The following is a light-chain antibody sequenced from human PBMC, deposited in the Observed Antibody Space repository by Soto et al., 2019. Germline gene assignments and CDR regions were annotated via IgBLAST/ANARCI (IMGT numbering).Light chain of an antibody. Sequence: DIVMTQSPDSLAVSLGERATINCKSSQSVLYSSNNKNYLAWYQQQPGQPPNLLIYWASTRESGVPDRFSGSGSGTDFTLTISSLQAEYVAGYYCQQYYSTPLYTFGQGTKLEIK. J-gene: IGKJ2*01. CDR3: QQYYSTPLYT. V-gene: IGKV4-1*01. CDR2: WAS. CDR1: QSVLYSSNNKNY.